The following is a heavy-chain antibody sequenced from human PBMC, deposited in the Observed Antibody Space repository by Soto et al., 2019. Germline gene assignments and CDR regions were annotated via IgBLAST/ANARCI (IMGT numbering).Heavy chain of an antibody. D-gene: IGHD1-26*01. CDR3: TTDSSGRELLPRGLH. Sequence: GGSLRLSCAASGFTFSHAWVSWVRQAPGKGLEWVGRIKSKSDGGTTHYAAPVKGRFTISRDDSKNTFFLQMNSLKTEDTAVYFCTTDSSGRELLPRGLHWGQGALVTVSS. V-gene: IGHV3-15*01. CDR1: GFTFSHAW. J-gene: IGHJ4*02. CDR2: IKSKSDGGTT.